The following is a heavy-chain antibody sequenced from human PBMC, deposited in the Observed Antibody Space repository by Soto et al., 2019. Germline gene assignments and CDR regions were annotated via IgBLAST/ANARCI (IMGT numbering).Heavy chain of an antibody. CDR3: ARGPLRGQMVLDIAY. D-gene: IGHD2-8*01. V-gene: IGHV1-18*01. Sequence: ASVKVSCKASGYTFTSYGISWVRQAPGQGLEWMGWISAYNGNTNYAQKLQGRVTTTTDTSTSTAYMELRSLRSDDTAVYYCARGPLRGQMVLDIAYWGQGTLVTVSS. CDR1: GYTFTSYG. J-gene: IGHJ4*02. CDR2: ISAYNGNT.